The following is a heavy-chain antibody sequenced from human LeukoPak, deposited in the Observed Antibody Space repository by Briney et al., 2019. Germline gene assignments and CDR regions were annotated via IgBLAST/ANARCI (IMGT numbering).Heavy chain of an antibody. J-gene: IGHJ4*02. CDR3: ARDWGDGYNWIDY. CDR1: GYTFTGYY. Sequence: ASVKVSCKDSGYTFTGYYMHWVRQAPGQGRGWMGWINPNSGGTNYAQKLQGRVTMTRDTSISTAYMELSRLRSDDTAVYYCARDWGDGYNWIDYWGQGTLVTVSS. CDR2: INPNSGGT. V-gene: IGHV1-2*02. D-gene: IGHD5-24*01.